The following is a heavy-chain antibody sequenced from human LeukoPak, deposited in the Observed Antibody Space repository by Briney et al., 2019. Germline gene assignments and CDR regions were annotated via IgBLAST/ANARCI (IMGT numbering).Heavy chain of an antibody. D-gene: IGHD6-13*01. V-gene: IGHV3-30*19. CDR3: VRDRCSSCHYFDC. J-gene: IGHJ4*02. CDR1: GFSFSSYG. CDR2: IRYDGSNK. Sequence: GRSLRLSCAASGFSFSSYGMHWVRQAPGKGLEWVAVIRYDGSNKHYADSVKGRFTISRDTSKNTLYLQMNSLRAEDTAMYYCVRDRCSSCHYFDCWGQGTLVTVSS.